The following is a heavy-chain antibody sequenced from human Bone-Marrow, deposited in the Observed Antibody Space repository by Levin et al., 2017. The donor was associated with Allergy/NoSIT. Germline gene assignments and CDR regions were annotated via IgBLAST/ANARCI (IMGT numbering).Heavy chain of an antibody. D-gene: IGHD3-10*01. Sequence: SGGSLRLSCAASGFTFSSYSMNWVRQAPGKGLEWVSYISSSSSTIYYADSVKGRFTISRDNAKNSLYLQMNSLRDEDTAVYYCASWGSKFLRFREFTSDAFDIWGQGTMVTVSS. CDR2: ISSSSSTI. J-gene: IGHJ3*02. CDR3: ASWGSKFLRFREFTSDAFDI. V-gene: IGHV3-48*02. CDR1: GFTFSSYS.